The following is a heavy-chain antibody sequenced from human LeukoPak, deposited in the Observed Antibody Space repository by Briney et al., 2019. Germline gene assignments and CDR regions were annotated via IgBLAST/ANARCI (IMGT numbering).Heavy chain of an antibody. CDR3: ARNNGMDV. CDR1: GITFTNAW. Sequence: GGSLRLSCATSGITFTNAWMTWVRQVPGRGPEWVANVNRDGSETYYLDSVKGRFTISKDNAKNSLYLQMNSLRAEDTALYHCARNNGMDVWGQGTTVIVSS. CDR2: VNRDGSET. V-gene: IGHV3-7*03. J-gene: IGHJ6*02.